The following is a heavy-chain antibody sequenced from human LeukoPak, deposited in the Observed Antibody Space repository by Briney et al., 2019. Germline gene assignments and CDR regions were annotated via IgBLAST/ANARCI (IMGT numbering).Heavy chain of an antibody. Sequence: GASVKVSCKASGYTFTSYGISWVRQAPGQGLEWMGWISAYNGNTNYAQKLQGRVTMTTDTSTSTAYMELRSLRSDDTAVYYCARDERVPAANSLDYWGQGTLVTVSS. J-gene: IGHJ4*02. CDR1: GYTFTSYG. CDR2: ISAYNGNT. CDR3: ARDERVPAANSLDY. D-gene: IGHD2-2*01. V-gene: IGHV1-18*01.